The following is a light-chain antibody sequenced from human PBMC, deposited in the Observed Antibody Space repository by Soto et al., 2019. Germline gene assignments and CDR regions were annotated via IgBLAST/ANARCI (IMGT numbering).Light chain of an antibody. CDR3: SSYTSSSTLHV. CDR2: DVS. J-gene: IGLJ1*01. Sequence: QSSLAQPSSVYGSPGQSSTLSCPGTSSDVGGYNYVSWYQQHPGKAPKLMIYDVSNRPSGVSNRFSGSKSGNTASLTISGLQAEDEADYYCSSYTSSSTLHVFGTGTKVTVL. CDR1: SSDVGGYNY. V-gene: IGLV2-14*01.